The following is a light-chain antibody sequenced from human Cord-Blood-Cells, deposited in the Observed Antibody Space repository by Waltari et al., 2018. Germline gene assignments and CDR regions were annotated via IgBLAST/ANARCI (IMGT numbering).Light chain of an antibody. CDR2: DAS. CDR1: QSVSSY. CDR3: QQRSNWPPAT. J-gene: IGKJ3*01. Sequence: EIVLTQSPATLSLSPGERATPSCRASQSVSSYLAWYQQKPGQAPRLLIYDASNRATGIPARFSGSGSGTDFTLTISSLEPEDFAVYYCQQRSNWPPATFGPGTKVDIK. V-gene: IGKV3-11*01.